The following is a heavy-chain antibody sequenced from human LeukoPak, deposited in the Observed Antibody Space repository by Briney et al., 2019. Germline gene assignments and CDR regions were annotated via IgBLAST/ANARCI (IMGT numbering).Heavy chain of an antibody. V-gene: IGHV4-61*02. Sequence: SETLSLTCTVSGGSISSGSYYWRWIRQPAGKGLEWIGRIYTSGSTNYNPSLKSRVTISVDTSKNQFSLKLSSVTAADTAVYYCARDRGDYEWAGGYWYFDLWGRGTLVTVSS. CDR2: IYTSGST. CDR1: GGSISSGSYY. D-gene: IGHD4-17*01. CDR3: ARDRGDYEWAGGYWYFDL. J-gene: IGHJ2*01.